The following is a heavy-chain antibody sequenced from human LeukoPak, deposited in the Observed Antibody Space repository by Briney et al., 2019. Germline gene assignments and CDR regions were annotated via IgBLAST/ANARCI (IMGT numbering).Heavy chain of an antibody. CDR1: GFNFSSYA. CDR2: VRGIGGRT. CDR3: AKDRDYGDYDFDH. V-gene: IGHV3-23*01. D-gene: IGHD4-17*01. J-gene: IGHJ4*02. Sequence: GGSLRLSCAASGFNFSSYAMSWVRQAPGKGLEWVSAVRGIGGRTYYADSVKGRFTISRDNSKNTLYLQMNSLRAEDTAVYYCAKDRDYGDYDFDHWGQGTLVTVSS.